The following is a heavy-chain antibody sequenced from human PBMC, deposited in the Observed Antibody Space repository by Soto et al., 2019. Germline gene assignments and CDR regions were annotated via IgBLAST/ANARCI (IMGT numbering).Heavy chain of an antibody. J-gene: IGHJ6*02. CDR1: GDTFTNYD. CDR2: MNPNSGNT. Sequence: QVQLVQSGAEVKKPGASVKVSCKASGDTFTNYDIKWVRQATGQGLEWMGWMNPNSGNTGYAQKFQGRVTMTKNTSINTGYMELSSLRSEDTAVYYCARGRNGMDVWGQGTTVTVSS. V-gene: IGHV1-8*01. CDR3: ARGRNGMDV.